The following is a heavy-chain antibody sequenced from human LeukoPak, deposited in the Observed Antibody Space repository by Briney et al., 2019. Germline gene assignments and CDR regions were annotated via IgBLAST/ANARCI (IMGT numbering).Heavy chain of an antibody. Sequence: PSETLSLTCAVYGGSFSGYYWSWIRQPPGKGLEWIGEINHSGSTNYNPSLKSRVTISVDTSKNQFSLKLSSVTAADTAVYYCARGSRSMRAGGVIVASRGFDYWGQGTLVTASS. D-gene: IGHD3-16*02. CDR3: ARGSRSMRAGGVIVASRGFDY. J-gene: IGHJ4*02. CDR2: INHSGST. V-gene: IGHV4-34*01. CDR1: GGSFSGYY.